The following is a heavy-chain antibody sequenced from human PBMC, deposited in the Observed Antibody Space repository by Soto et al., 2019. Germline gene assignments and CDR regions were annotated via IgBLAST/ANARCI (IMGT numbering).Heavy chain of an antibody. J-gene: IGHJ4*02. CDR2: ISSSSSYI. V-gene: IGHV3-21*01. CDR1: GFTFTSYA. CDR3: AREVGATTCLDY. D-gene: IGHD1-26*01. Sequence: GGSLRLSCAASGFTFTSYALSWVRLAPGKGLEWVSSISSSSSYIYYADSVKGRFTISRDTAKNSLYLQMNSLRAEDTAVYYCAREVGATTCLDYWGQGTLVTVSS.